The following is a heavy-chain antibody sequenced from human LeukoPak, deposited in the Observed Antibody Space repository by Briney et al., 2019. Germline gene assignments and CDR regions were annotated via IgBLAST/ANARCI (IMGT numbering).Heavy chain of an antibody. CDR2: IYYSGST. CDR1: GGSISSYY. Sequence: PSETLSLTCTVSGGSISSYYWSWIRQPPGKGLEWIGYIYYSGSTNYNPSLKSRVTISVDTSKNQFSLKLSSVTAADTAVYYCARAVAGCIDYWGQGTLVTVSS. V-gene: IGHV4-59*01. J-gene: IGHJ4*02. D-gene: IGHD6-19*01. CDR3: ARAVAGCIDY.